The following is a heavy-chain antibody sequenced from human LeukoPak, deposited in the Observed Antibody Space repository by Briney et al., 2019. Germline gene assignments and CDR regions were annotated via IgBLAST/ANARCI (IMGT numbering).Heavy chain of an antibody. V-gene: IGHV1-46*01. CDR2: INPSGGST. J-gene: IGHJ6*02. Sequence: ASVKVSCKATGYTFTSHYMHWVRQAPGQGLEWMGIINPSGGSTSYAQKFQGRVTMTRDTSTSTVYTELSSLRSEDTAVYYCAREPVVVPVAFKVDGMDVWGQGTTVTVSS. CDR1: GYTFTSHY. D-gene: IGHD2-2*01. CDR3: AREPVVVPVAFKVDGMDV.